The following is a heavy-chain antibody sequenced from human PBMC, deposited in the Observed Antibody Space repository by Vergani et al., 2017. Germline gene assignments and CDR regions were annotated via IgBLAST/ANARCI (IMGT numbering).Heavy chain of an antibody. J-gene: IGHJ5*02. Sequence: QVQLVQSGAEVKKPGSSVKVSCKASGGPFSSYAISWVRQAPGQGLEWMGRIIPILGIANYAQKFQGRVTITADKSTSTAYMELSSLRSEDTAVYYCAREGQQPQFDPWGQGTLVTVSS. CDR3: AREGQQPQFDP. V-gene: IGHV1-69*04. CDR2: IIPILGIA. CDR1: GGPFSSYA. D-gene: IGHD6-13*01.